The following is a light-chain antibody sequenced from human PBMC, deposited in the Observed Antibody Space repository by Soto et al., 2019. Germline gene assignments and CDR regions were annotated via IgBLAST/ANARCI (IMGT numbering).Light chain of an antibody. CDR1: QDISNW. V-gene: IGKV1D-12*01. Sequence: DIQMTQSPSFVSASVGDRVTITCRASQDISNWLVWYQQKPGKAPNLLIYAASSLPSGVPSRFSGSGSGTDFTLTISSLQPEDFVTYFCQQTNLFPRSFGGGTKVEIK. CDR3: QQTNLFPRS. CDR2: AAS. J-gene: IGKJ4*01.